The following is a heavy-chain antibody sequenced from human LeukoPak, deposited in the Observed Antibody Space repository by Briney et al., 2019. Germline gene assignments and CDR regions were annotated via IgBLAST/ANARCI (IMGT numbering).Heavy chain of an antibody. D-gene: IGHD1-26*01. J-gene: IGHJ4*02. CDR2: INPNNGAT. Sequence: ASVKVSCKASGGTFSSYAISWVRQAPGQGLEWMGRINPNNGATNYAQKLQGRVTITGDTSISTAYMELSSLRSDDTAVYYCTRESGSYHGNDYWGQGTLVTVFS. V-gene: IGHV1-2*06. CDR1: GGTFSSYA. CDR3: TRESGSYHGNDY.